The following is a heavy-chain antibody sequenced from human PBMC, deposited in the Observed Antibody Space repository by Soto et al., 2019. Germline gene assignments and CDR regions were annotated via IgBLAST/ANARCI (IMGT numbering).Heavy chain of an antibody. D-gene: IGHD5-18*01. CDR2: IYYSGST. J-gene: IGHJ4*02. Sequence: PSETLSLTCTVSGGSISSGGYYWSWIRQHPGKGLEWIGYIYYSGSTYYNPSLKSRVTISVDTSKNQFSLELSSVTAADTAVYYCASGSWIQLWTYYFDYWGQGTLVTVSS. V-gene: IGHV4-31*03. CDR1: GGSISSGGYY. CDR3: ASGSWIQLWTYYFDY.